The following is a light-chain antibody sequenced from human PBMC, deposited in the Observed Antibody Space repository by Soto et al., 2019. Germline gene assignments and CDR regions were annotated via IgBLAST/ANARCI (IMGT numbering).Light chain of an antibody. CDR3: SLSDSGVAV. CDR2: DTN. CDR1: TGAVTSGHY. V-gene: IGLV7-46*01. J-gene: IGLJ2*01. Sequence: QAVVTQEPSLTVSPGGTVTLTGGSSTGAVTSGHYPYWFQLRPGQAPRTLIYDTNNKHSWTPARFSGSLLGGKGALTLSGAQPEDEADYYCSLSDSGVAVFGGGTKLTVL.